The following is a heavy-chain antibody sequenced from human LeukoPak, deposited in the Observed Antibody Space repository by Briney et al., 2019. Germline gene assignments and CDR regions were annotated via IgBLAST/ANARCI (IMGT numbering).Heavy chain of an antibody. CDR3: AQVADILTGYYQNWFDP. Sequence: SVPTLVKPTQTLTLTCTFSGFSLSTSGVGVGWIRQPPGKALEWLALIYWDDDKRYSPSLKSRLTITKDTSKNQVVLTMTNMDPVDTATYYCAQVADILTGYYQNWFDPWGQGTLVTVSS. CDR1: GFSLSTSGVG. D-gene: IGHD3-9*01. V-gene: IGHV2-5*02. J-gene: IGHJ5*02. CDR2: IYWDDDK.